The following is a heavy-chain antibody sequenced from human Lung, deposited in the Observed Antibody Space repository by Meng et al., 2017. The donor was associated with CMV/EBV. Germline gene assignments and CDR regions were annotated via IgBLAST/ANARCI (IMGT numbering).Heavy chain of an antibody. J-gene: IGHJ4*02. Sequence: GEXXKISCAASGFTFSSYVMTWVRQAPGKGLEWVSGIGPSGGNTYYADSVKGRFTISRGNSRNTLYLQMNGLRAEDTAVYYCAKAGYSSSWYVFDYWGQGTLVTVSS. CDR1: GFTFSSYV. V-gene: IGHV3-23*01. CDR2: IGPSGGNT. CDR3: AKAGYSSSWYVFDY. D-gene: IGHD6-13*01.